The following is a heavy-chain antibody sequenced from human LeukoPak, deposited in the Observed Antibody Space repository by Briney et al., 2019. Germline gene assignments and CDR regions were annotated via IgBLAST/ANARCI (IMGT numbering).Heavy chain of an antibody. CDR2: INPSGGST. V-gene: IGHV1-46*01. D-gene: IGHD3-3*01. CDR1: GYTFTSYY. CDR3: ARPAGVESDAFDI. Sequence: ASVKVSCKASGYTFTSYYMHWVRQAPGQGPEWLGIINPSGGSTSYAQKFQGRVTMTRDTSTSTVYMELSSLRSEDTAVYYCARPAGVESDAFDIWGQGTMVTVSS. J-gene: IGHJ3*02.